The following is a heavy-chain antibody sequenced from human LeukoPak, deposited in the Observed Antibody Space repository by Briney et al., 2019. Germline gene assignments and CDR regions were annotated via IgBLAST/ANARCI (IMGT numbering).Heavy chain of an antibody. V-gene: IGHV3-30*18. Sequence: GGSLRLSCAASGFSFNSHGMHWVRQAPGKGLDWVAVISYDGSNTYYADSVKGRFTISRDNSKNTLDLQMNSLRAEDTAVYYCAKDRDSYGLLGYFDLWGRGTLVSASS. CDR2: ISYDGSNT. CDR1: GFSFNSHG. J-gene: IGHJ2*01. CDR3: AKDRDSYGLLGYFDL. D-gene: IGHD5-18*01.